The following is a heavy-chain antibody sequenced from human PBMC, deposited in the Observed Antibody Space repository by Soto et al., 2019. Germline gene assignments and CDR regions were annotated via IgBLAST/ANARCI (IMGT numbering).Heavy chain of an antibody. J-gene: IGHJ6*02. CDR3: AGDTSAVAAPYGMDV. Sequence: ASVKVSCKASGYTFTSYGISWVRQAPGQGLEWMGWISAYNGNTNYAQKLQGRVTMTTDTSTSTAYMELRSLRSDDTAVYYCAGDTSAVAAPYGMDVWGQGTTVTVSS. D-gene: IGHD6-19*01. CDR1: GYTFTSYG. CDR2: ISAYNGNT. V-gene: IGHV1-18*01.